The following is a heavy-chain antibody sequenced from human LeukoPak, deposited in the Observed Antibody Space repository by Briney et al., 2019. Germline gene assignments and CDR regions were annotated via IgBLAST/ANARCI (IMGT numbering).Heavy chain of an antibody. J-gene: IGHJ4*02. D-gene: IGHD1-26*01. Sequence: GGPLRLSCAASGFAFSSYAMSWVRQTPGKGLEWVSTVNAPGVETYYADSVKGRFIISRDNSKNTFYLEMDSLRADDTAIYYCASGKVNHLGALDYWGQGTLVTVSS. CDR2: VNAPGVET. CDR3: ASGKVNHLGALDY. CDR1: GFAFSSYA. V-gene: IGHV3-23*01.